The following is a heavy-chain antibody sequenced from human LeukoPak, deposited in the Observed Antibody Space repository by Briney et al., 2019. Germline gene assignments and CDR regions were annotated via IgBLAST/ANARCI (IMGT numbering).Heavy chain of an antibody. CDR2: IIPILGIA. CDR1: GYTFTSYA. V-gene: IGHV1-69*04. Sequence: ASVKVSCKASGYTFTSYAMNWVRQAPGQGLEWMGRIIPILGIANYAQKFQGRVTITADKSTSTAYMELSSLRSEDTAVYYCARGLDMVRGANDAFDIWGQGTMVTVSS. CDR3: ARGLDMVRGANDAFDI. D-gene: IGHD3-10*01. J-gene: IGHJ3*02.